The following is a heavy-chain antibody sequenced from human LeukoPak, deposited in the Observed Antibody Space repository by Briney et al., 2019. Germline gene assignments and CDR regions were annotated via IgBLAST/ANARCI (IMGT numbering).Heavy chain of an antibody. Sequence: ASVKVSCKASGYTFTVYYMHWVRQAPGQGLEWMGRINPNTGDTDYAQKFQGRVTMTRDTSITTAYMELSRLRFDDTAVYYCARFNSGLDYWGRGTLVTVSS. V-gene: IGHV1-2*06. D-gene: IGHD4-23*01. J-gene: IGHJ4*02. CDR2: INPNTGDT. CDR3: ARFNSGLDY. CDR1: GYTFTVYY.